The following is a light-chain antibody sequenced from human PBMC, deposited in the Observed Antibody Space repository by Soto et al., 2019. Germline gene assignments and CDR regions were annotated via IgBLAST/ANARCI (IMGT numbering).Light chain of an antibody. CDR3: QHSYSTPRFT. V-gene: IGKV1-39*01. CDR2: ASD. CDR1: QSISSH. J-gene: IGKJ2*01. Sequence: DIQITQSPSSLSASVGDRVTITCRASQSISSHLNWYQHKPGRPPRLLIFASDILEGGVPSRFSVNGTGTYFTLTVVCLQAEDFATYYCQHSYSTPRFTFGQGTKVE.